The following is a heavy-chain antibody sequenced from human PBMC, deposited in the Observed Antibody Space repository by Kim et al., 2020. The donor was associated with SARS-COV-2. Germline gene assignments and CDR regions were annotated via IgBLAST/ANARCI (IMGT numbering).Heavy chain of an antibody. CDR3: AKGLPSVTVPDRLRY. J-gene: IGHJ4*02. Sequence: DSGKGRFTISRDNSKNRLYRQMNSLRAEDTAVYYCAKGLPSVTVPDRLRYGGQGTLVTVSS. V-gene: IGHV3-23*02. D-gene: IGHD4-17*01.